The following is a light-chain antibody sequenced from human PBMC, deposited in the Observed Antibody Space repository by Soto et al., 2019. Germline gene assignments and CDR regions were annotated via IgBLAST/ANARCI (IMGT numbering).Light chain of an antibody. CDR2: DAS. V-gene: IGKV1-5*01. CDR3: QQYNSYSST. Sequence: DIQMTQSPSTLSESVGDRVTITCRASQSISSWLAWYQQKPGKAPKLLIYDASSLESGVPSRFSGSGSGTEFTLTISSLQPDDFATYYCQQYNSYSSTFGQGTKVEIK. J-gene: IGKJ1*01. CDR1: QSISSW.